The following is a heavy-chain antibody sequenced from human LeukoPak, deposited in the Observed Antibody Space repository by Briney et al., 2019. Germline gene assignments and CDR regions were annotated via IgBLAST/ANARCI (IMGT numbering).Heavy chain of an antibody. Sequence: PSETLSHTCAVFGGSFSGYYLTWIRQSPGKGLEWVGEIHPTEGGHYNPSLESRVTMSVDTSKTQFSLRMNSVTAADTAVYFCARGTDAYKIGNIWGQGSLVTVSS. CDR3: ARGTDAYKIGNI. D-gene: IGHD5-24*01. J-gene: IGHJ4*02. CDR1: GGSFSGYY. CDR2: IHPTEGG. V-gene: IGHV4-34*01.